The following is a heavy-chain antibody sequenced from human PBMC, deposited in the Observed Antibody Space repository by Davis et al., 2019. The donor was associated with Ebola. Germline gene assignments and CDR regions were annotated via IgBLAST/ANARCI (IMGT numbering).Heavy chain of an antibody. J-gene: IGHJ6*02. CDR1: GLTFSIYW. V-gene: IGHV3-7*01. CDR3: ARVRHYGMDV. CDR2: IKQDGSEK. Sequence: GESLKISCAASGLTFSIYWMSWVRQAPGKGLEWVANIKQDGSEKYYVDSVKGRFTISRDSAKNSLYLQMNSLRAEDTAVYYCARVRHYGMDVWGQGTTVTVSS.